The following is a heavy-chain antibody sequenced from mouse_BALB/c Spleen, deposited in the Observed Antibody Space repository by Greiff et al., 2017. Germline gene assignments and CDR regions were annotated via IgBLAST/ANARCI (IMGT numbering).Heavy chain of an antibody. CDR2: IYPGNSDT. Sequence: EVKLQESGTVLARPGASVKMSCKASGYTFTSYWMHWVKQRPGQGLEWIGAIYPGNSDTSYNQKFKGKAKLTAVTSTSTAYMELSSLTNEDSAVYYCTRPSTMITAWFAYWGQGTLVTVSA. J-gene: IGHJ3*01. V-gene: IGHV1-5*01. CDR1: GYTFTSYW. CDR3: TRPSTMITAWFAY. D-gene: IGHD2-4*01.